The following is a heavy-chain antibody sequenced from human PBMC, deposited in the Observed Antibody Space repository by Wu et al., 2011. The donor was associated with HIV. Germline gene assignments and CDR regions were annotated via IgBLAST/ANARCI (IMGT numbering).Heavy chain of an antibody. V-gene: IGHV1-2*02. CDR3: ARVRQGIAVAGTYYCYGMDV. D-gene: IGHD6-19*01. Sequence: QVQLVQSGREVKKPGASVKVSCKASGYTFTDYYMHWVRQAPGQGLEWMGWINPNRGGTNYAQKFQGRVTLTRDTSISTVYMELSRLRSDDTAVYSCARVRQGIAVAGTYYCYGMDVWGQGTTVTVSS. CDR2: INPNRGGT. J-gene: IGHJ6*02. CDR1: GYTFTDYY.